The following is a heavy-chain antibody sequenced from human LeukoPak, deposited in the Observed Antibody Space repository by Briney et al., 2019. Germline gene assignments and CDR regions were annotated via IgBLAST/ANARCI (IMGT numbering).Heavy chain of an antibody. CDR1: GFIFSDQN. D-gene: IGHD6-19*01. Sequence: GGSLRLSCAASGFIFSDQNMNWVRQAPGKGLEWVAVIWYDGSNKYYADSMKGRFTISRDNSKNTLYLQMNSLRAEDTAVYYCARDRYRWHGSGCFDYWGQGTLVTVSS. V-gene: IGHV3-33*08. CDR2: IWYDGSNK. J-gene: IGHJ4*02. CDR3: ARDRYRWHGSGCFDY.